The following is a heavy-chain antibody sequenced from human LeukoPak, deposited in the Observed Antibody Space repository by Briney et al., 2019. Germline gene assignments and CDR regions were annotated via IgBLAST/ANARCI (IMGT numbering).Heavy chain of an antibody. D-gene: IGHD3-22*01. J-gene: IGHJ6*03. CDR3: ASRSGYYDYYYYMDV. CDR1: GGTFSSYA. Sequence: VASVKVSCKASGGTFSSYAISWVRQAPGQGLEWMGGIIPIFGTANYAQKFQGRVTITTDESTSTAYMELSSLRSEDTAVYYCASRSGYYDYYYYMDVWGKGTTVTVSS. CDR2: IIPIFGTA. V-gene: IGHV1-69*05.